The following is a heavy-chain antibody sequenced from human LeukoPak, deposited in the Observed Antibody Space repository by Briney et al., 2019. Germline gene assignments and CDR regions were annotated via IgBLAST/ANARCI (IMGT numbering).Heavy chain of an antibody. Sequence: PGGSLRLSCAASGFTFSSYAMNWVRQAPGKGLEWVSSIDSSSYIYYADSVKGRFTISRDNAKNSLYLQMNSLRAEDTAVFYCAREGNYDFDHWGQGTLVTVSS. J-gene: IGHJ4*02. V-gene: IGHV3-21*01. CDR2: IDSSSYI. CDR1: GFTFSSYA. CDR3: AREGNYDFDH. D-gene: IGHD3-22*01.